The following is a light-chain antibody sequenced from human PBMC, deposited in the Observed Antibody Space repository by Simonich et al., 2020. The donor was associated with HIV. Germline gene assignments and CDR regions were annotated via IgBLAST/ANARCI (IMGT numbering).Light chain of an antibody. CDR2: DNN. Sequence: QSVLTQPPSVSAAPGQKVTISCSGSSSNIGNNYVSWYQQLPGKAPKFLIYDNNKRPSGIPDRFSGSKSGTSATLGITGLQTGDEADYYCGTWDSSLSAVVFGGGTKLTVL. CDR3: GTWDSSLSAVV. V-gene: IGLV1-51*01. CDR1: SSNIGNNY. J-gene: IGLJ2*01.